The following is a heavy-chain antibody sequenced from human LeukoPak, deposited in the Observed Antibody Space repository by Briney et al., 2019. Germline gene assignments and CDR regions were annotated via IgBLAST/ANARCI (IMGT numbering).Heavy chain of an antibody. D-gene: IGHD1-1*01. V-gene: IGHV3-48*01. CDR1: GFTFSVYS. CDR3: AKETGRVNYYMDV. J-gene: IGHJ6*03. Sequence: QPGGSLRLSCAASGFTFSVYSMNWVRQAPGKGLEWVSYISSSSSTIYYADSVKGRFTISRDNAKNSLYLQMSSLRAEDTGVYYCAKETGRVNYYMDVWGKGTTVTVSS. CDR2: ISSSSSTI.